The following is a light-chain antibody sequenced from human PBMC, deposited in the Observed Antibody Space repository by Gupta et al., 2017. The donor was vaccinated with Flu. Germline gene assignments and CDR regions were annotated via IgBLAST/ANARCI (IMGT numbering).Light chain of an antibody. CDR1: QGLVYSAVNTY. V-gene: IGKV2-30*01. J-gene: IGKJ1*01. Sequence: DVVMTQSLLSLPVTLGQPASVSCRSSQGLVYSAVNTYLHWFQQRPGQATRRLIYQVSYRDSGVPDRFRGSGSGTDFTLKISRVEAEDVGIYFCIQVPNWPWAFGQGTTVEIK. CDR3: IQVPNWPWA. CDR2: QVS.